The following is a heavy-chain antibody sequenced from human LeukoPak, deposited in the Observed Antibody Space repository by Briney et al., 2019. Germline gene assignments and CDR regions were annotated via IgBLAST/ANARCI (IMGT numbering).Heavy chain of an antibody. D-gene: IGHD2-15*01. V-gene: IGHV1-2*02. Sequence: ASVKVSCKASGYTFTGYYMHWVRQAPGQGLEWMGWINPNSGGTNYAQKFQGRVTITRNTSISTAYMELSSLRSEDTAVYYCARALRYCSGGSCSYWFDPWGQGTLVTVSS. J-gene: IGHJ5*02. CDR3: ARALRYCSGGSCSYWFDP. CDR2: INPNSGGT. CDR1: GYTFTGYY.